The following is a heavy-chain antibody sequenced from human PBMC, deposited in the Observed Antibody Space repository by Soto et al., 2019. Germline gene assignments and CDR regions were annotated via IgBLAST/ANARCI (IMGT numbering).Heavy chain of an antibody. CDR3: ARGIIGIQLWLRDYYYYYGMDV. D-gene: IGHD5-18*01. CDR2: INPSGGST. Sequence: ASVKVSCKASGYTFTSYYMHWVRQAPGQGLEWMGIINPSGGSTSYAQKFQGRVTMTRDTSTSTVYMELSSLRSEDTAVYYCARGIIGIQLWLRDYYYYYGMDVWGQGTTVTVSS. J-gene: IGHJ6*02. V-gene: IGHV1-46*01. CDR1: GYTFTSYY.